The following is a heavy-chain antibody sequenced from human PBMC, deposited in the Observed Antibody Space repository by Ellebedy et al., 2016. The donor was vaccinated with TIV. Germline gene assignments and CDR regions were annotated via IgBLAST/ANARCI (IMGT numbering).Heavy chain of an antibody. CDR1: GFTFSSYG. CDR3: ARDLGGVVTQLVLDY. Sequence: GGSLRLXCAASGFTFSSYGMHWVRQAPGKGLEWVAVIWYDGSNKYYADSVKGRFTISRDNSKNTLYLQMNSLRAEDTAVYYCARDLGGVVTQLVLDYWGQGTLVTVSS. V-gene: IGHV3-33*01. J-gene: IGHJ4*02. D-gene: IGHD6-13*01. CDR2: IWYDGSNK.